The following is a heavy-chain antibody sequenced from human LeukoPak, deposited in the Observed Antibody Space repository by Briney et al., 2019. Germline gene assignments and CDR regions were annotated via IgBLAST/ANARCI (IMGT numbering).Heavy chain of an antibody. J-gene: IGHJ4*02. V-gene: IGHV4-39*01. CDR2: VYHSGST. Sequence: SETLSPTCTVSGGSIISSTSYWVWIRQPPGKGLEWIGSVYHSGSTHYNPSLKSRVTISVDTSKNQFSLRLSSVTAADTAVYYCARSGTVTVAGTKFNYFDYWGQGTLVTVSS. D-gene: IGHD6-19*01. CDR1: GGSIISSTSY. CDR3: ARSGTVTVAGTKFNYFDY.